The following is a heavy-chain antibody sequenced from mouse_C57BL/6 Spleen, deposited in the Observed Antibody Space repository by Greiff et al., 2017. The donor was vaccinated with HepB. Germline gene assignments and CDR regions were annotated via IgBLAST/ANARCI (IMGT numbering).Heavy chain of an antibody. CDR2: ISSGGSYT. Sequence: EVKLMESGGDLVKPGGSLKLSCAASGFTFSSYGMSWVRQTPDKRLEWVATISSGGSYTYYPDSVKGRLTITRDNAKNTLYLQMSSLKSEDTAMYYCSRPFQNYFDYWGQGTTLTVSS. CDR1: GFTFSSYG. CDR3: SRPFQNYFDY. V-gene: IGHV5-6*01. J-gene: IGHJ2*01.